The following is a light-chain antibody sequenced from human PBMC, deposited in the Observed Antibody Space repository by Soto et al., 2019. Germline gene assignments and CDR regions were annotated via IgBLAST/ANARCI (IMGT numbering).Light chain of an antibody. V-gene: IGKV3D-15*01. Sequence: ETLMTQSPANLSLSPGETATLSCRARQSISNNLAWYQQKLGQAPRLLIYGASTRATGIPARFSGSGSGTEFTLTISSLQPEDFATYHCQQLNSYPIATFGGGTKVDIK. J-gene: IGKJ4*01. CDR3: QQLNSYPIAT. CDR1: QSISNN. CDR2: GAS.